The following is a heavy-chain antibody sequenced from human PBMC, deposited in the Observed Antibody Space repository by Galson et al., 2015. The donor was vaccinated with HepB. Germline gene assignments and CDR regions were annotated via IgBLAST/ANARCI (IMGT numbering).Heavy chain of an antibody. V-gene: IGHV3-23*01. D-gene: IGHD2-2*02. CDR3: AGYCSRTSCYRGRFAFDI. CDR2: ISGSGAST. CDR1: GFTFSSHA. Sequence: YLRLSCAASGFTFSSHAMSWVRQAPGKGLEWVSAISGSGASTYYADSVKGRFTISKDNSKNTLYLQVNSLRAEDTAVYYCAGYCSRTSCYRGRFAFDIWGQGTMVTVSS. J-gene: IGHJ3*02.